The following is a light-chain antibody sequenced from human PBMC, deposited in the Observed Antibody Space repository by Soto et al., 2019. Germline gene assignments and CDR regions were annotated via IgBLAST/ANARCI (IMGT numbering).Light chain of an antibody. V-gene: IGLV2-8*01. Sequence: QSALTQPPSASGSPGQSVTISCTGTSSDFGGTNYVSWYQQHPGKAPKLMIFEVTKRPSGVPDRFSGSKSGNTASLTVSGLQAEDEAAYYYASYAGSYNDFVFGGGTKLTVL. CDR1: SSDFGGTNY. CDR2: EVT. J-gene: IGLJ2*01. CDR3: ASYAGSYNDFV.